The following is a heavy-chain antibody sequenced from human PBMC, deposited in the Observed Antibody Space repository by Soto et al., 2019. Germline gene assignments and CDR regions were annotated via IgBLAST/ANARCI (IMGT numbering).Heavy chain of an antibody. J-gene: IGHJ4*02. CDR3: ARGTQYYHDIIVYYLHY. D-gene: IGHD3-22*01. Sequence: ASVKVSCKASGYTFTGYYMHWVRQAPGQGLEWMGWINPNSGGTNYAQKFQGRVTMTRDTSISTAYMELSRLRSDDTAVYYCARGTQYYHDIIVYYLHYWGQGTLVTV. CDR2: INPNSGGT. CDR1: GYTFTGYY. V-gene: IGHV1-2*02.